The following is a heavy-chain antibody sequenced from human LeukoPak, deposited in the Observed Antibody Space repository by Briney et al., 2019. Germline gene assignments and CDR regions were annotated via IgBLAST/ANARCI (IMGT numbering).Heavy chain of an antibody. D-gene: IGHD5-12*01. Sequence: GSLGLSCVASGFSFNDYAMNWVRQAPGKGLEWVSLIIGSSGTTFYADSVKGRFTISRDKSKSTLYLQMNSLRAEDTAVYYCAKGAYDYIEIAYFDYWGQGSLVTVSS. J-gene: IGHJ4*02. CDR3: AKGAYDYIEIAYFDY. CDR1: GFSFNDYA. CDR2: IIGSSGTT. V-gene: IGHV3-23*01.